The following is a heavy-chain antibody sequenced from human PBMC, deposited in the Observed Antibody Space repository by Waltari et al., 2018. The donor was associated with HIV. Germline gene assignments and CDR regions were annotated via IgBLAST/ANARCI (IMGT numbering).Heavy chain of an antibody. V-gene: IGHV5-51*03. D-gene: IGHD6-25*01. CDR2: IYPADSDT. Sequence: EVQLVKSGTEVKKPGESLKISCKGSEYNFTTSWAGWVRQMPGKGLEWMGIIYPADSDTRYSPSFQGQVTISADKSISTAYLQWNSLKASDTAMYYCARLSGTWYNFSYMDVWGKGTTVTVSS. J-gene: IGHJ6*03. CDR1: EYNFTTSW. CDR3: ARLSGTWYNFSYMDV.